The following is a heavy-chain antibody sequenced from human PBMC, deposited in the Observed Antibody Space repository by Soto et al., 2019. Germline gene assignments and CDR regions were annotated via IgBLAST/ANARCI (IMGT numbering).Heavy chain of an antibody. V-gene: IGHV4-4*02. CDR2: IYHSGSI. CDR1: SGSISSTNW. Sequence: QVQLQESGPGLVKPSGTLSLSCVVSSGSISSTNWWSWVRQPPGRVLEWIGAIYHSGSINYNPSLRSRATISVDKAKNQFSLNLISVTAADTAVYFCVKEGSGWSYLDHWGQGILVTVSS. CDR3: VKEGSGWSYLDH. J-gene: IGHJ4*02. D-gene: IGHD6-19*01.